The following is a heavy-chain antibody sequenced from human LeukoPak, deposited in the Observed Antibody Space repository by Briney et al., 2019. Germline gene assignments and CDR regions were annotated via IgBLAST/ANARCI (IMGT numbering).Heavy chain of an antibody. CDR1: GDSVSSNSAA. CDR3: ARAILLWFGEPDNYYYYMDV. J-gene: IGHJ6*03. CDR2: TYYRSKWYN. Sequence: SQTLSLTCAISGDSVSSNSAAWNWIRQSPSRGLEWLGRTYYRSKWYNDYAVSVKSRITINPDTSKNQFSLQLNSVTPEDTAEYYYARAILLWFGEPDNYYYYMDVWGKGTTVTVSS. D-gene: IGHD3-10*01. V-gene: IGHV6-1*01.